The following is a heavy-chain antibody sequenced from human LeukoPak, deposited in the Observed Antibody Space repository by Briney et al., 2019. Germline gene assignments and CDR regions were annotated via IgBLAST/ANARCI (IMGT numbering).Heavy chain of an antibody. V-gene: IGHV3-53*01. D-gene: IGHD2-15*01. CDR1: GFTFSSYW. J-gene: IGHJ3*02. Sequence: GGSLRLSCAASGFTFSSYWMSWVRQAPGKGLEWVSVIYSGGSTYYADSVKGRFTISRDNSKNTLYLQMNSLRAEDTAVYYCATTSEWRMVVFDIWGQGTMVTVS. CDR3: ATTSEWRMVVFDI. CDR2: IYSGGST.